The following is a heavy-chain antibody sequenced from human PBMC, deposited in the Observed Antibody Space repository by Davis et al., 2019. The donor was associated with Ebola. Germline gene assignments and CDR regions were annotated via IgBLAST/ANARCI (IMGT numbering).Heavy chain of an antibody. CDR1: GYSFTSYW. Sequence: GESLKISCKGSGYSFTSYWIAWVRQMPGKGLEWMGIIYPGDSDTRYSPSFQGHVTISVDKSISTAYLQWSRLKASDTAMYYCARRIRGVTIPKAFDSWGQGTLVTVSS. V-gene: IGHV5-51*01. J-gene: IGHJ4*02. CDR3: ARRIRGVTIPKAFDS. CDR2: IYPGDSDT. D-gene: IGHD3-10*01.